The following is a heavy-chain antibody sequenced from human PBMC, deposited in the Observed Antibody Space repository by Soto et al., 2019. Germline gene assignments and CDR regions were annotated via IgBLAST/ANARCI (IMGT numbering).Heavy chain of an antibody. CDR3: ARGRYGDY. Sequence: QVHLVQSGAEVKKHGASVKVSCKGSCYTFTSYGITWVRQAPGQGLEWMGWISAHNGNTNYAQKLQGRVTVTRDTSTSTAYMELRSLRSDDTAVYYCARGRYGDYWGQGALVTVSS. J-gene: IGHJ4*02. CDR2: ISAHNGNT. CDR1: CYTFTSYG. D-gene: IGHD1-1*01. V-gene: IGHV1-18*01.